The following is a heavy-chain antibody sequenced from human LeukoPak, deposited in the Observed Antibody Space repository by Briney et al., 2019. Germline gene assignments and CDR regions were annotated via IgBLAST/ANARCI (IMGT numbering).Heavy chain of an antibody. CDR2: MNPNSGNT. V-gene: IGHV1-8*01. CDR1: GYTFTSYD. CDR3: ARVSVPWAEFYGFTVTTTPGGFDP. Sequence: ASVKVSCKASGYTFTSYDINWVRQATGHGLEWMGWMNPNSGNTGYAQKFQGRVTMTRNTSISTAYMELSSLRSEDTAVYYCARVSVPWAEFYGFTVTTTPGGFDPWGQGTLVTVSS. D-gene: IGHD4-17*01. J-gene: IGHJ5*02.